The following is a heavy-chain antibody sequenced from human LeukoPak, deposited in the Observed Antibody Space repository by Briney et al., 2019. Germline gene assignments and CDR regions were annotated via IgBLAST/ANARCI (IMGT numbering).Heavy chain of an antibody. V-gene: IGHV4-59*01. CDR3: ARVKYQLLNDDAFDI. J-gene: IGHJ3*02. CDR1: GGSISSYY. CDR2: IYYSRST. Sequence: PSETLSLSCTVSGGSISSYYWSWIRQPPGKGLEWIGYIYYSRSTNYNPSLKSRVTISVDTSKNQFSLKLSSVTAADTAVYYCARVKYQLLNDDAFDIWGQGTMVTVSS. D-gene: IGHD2-2*01.